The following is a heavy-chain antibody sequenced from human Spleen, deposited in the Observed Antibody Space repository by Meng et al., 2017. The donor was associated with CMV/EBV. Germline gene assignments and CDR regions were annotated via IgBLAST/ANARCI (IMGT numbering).Heavy chain of an antibody. V-gene: IGHV3-21*01. J-gene: IGHJ4*02. Sequence: GESLKISCASSGFTFSSYSMNWVRQAPGKGLEWVSSISSSSSYIYDADSVKGRFTISRDNAKNSLYLQMNSLRAEDTAVYYCAREPYYYDSSGYYSGPFDYWGQGTLVTVSS. CDR2: ISSSSSYI. D-gene: IGHD3-22*01. CDR3: AREPYYYDSSGYYSGPFDY. CDR1: GFTFSSYS.